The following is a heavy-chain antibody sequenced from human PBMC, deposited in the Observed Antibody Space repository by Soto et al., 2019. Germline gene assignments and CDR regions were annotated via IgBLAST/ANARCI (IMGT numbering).Heavy chain of an antibody. Sequence: EVQLVESGGGLVQPGGSLRLSCAASGFTFSSYDMHWVRQATGKGLEWVSAIGTAGDTYYPGSVKGRFTISRENAKNSLYLQMNSLRAGDTAVYYCARATYDSSGYYYDYWGQGTLVTVSS. V-gene: IGHV3-13*01. J-gene: IGHJ4*02. CDR2: IGTAGDT. D-gene: IGHD3-22*01. CDR3: ARATYDSSGYYYDY. CDR1: GFTFSSYD.